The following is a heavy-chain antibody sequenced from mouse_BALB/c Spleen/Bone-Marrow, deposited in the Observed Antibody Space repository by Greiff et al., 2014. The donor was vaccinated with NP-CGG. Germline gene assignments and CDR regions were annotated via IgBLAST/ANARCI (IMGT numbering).Heavy chain of an antibody. J-gene: IGHJ2*01. CDR2: IDPANGNT. CDR3: ARYYYGFYFDY. V-gene: IGHV14-3*02. Sequence: VQLKESGAELVKPGASVKLSCTASGFNIKDTYMHWVKQRPEQGLEWIGRIDPANGNTKNDPKFQGKATITADSSSNTAYLQLSSLTSEDTAVYYCARYYYGFYFDYWGQGTTLTVSS. D-gene: IGHD1-1*01. CDR1: GFNIKDTY.